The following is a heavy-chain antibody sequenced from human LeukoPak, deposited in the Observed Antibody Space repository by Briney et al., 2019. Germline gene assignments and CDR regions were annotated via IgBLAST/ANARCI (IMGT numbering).Heavy chain of an antibody. CDR3: ARHELGYYGSGSYYGNDY. CDR1: GGSFSGYY. V-gene: IGHV4-39*01. J-gene: IGHJ4*02. CDR2: IYYSGST. D-gene: IGHD3-10*01. Sequence: SETLSLTCAVYGGSFSGYYWGWIRQPPGKGLEWIGSIYYSGSTYYNPSLKSRVTISVDTSKNQFSLKLSSVTAADTAVYYCARHELGYYGSGSYYGNDYWGQGTLVTVSS.